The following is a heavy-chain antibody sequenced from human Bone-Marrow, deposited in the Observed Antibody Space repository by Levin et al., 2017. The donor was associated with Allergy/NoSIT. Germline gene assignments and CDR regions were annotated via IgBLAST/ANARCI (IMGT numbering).Heavy chain of an antibody. V-gene: IGHV1-18*04. CDR2: ISGYNGYT. D-gene: IGHD3-3*01. J-gene: IGHJ5*02. CDR3: ARVVFPGNWFDP. CDR1: GYPFNNYG. Sequence: GESLKISCQTSGYPFNNYGISWLRQAPGQGLEWMGWISGYNGYTNYAQKFQDRVTLTADSSTITAYMELRSLRSDDTAIYYCARVVFPGNWFDPWGQGTLVTVSS.